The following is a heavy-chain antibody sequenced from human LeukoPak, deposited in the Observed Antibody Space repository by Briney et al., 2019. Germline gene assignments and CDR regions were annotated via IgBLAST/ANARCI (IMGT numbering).Heavy chain of an antibody. CDR2: IIPIFGTA. Sequence: SVKVSCKASGGTFSSYAISWVRQAPGQGLEWMGRIIPIFGTANYAQKFQGRVTITADKSTSTAYMELSSLRSEDTAVYYCARQATSIVGATTNWFDPWGQGTLVTVSS. D-gene: IGHD1-26*01. J-gene: IGHJ5*02. CDR1: GGTFSSYA. CDR3: ARQATSIVGATTNWFDP. V-gene: IGHV1-69*06.